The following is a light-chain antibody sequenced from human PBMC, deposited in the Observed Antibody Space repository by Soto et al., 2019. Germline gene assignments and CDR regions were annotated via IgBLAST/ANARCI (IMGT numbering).Light chain of an antibody. Sequence: EIVLTQSPATLSLSPGERATLSCRASQSVSSYLAWYQQKPGQAPRLLIYDASNRATGIPARFSGSGSGTDFTLTISILEPEDFAVYYCQQRSRYTFGQGTKLEIK. CDR1: QSVSSY. V-gene: IGKV3-11*01. J-gene: IGKJ2*01. CDR2: DAS. CDR3: QQRSRYT.